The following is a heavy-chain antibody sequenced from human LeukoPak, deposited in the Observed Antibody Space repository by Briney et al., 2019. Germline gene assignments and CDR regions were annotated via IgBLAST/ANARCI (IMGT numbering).Heavy chain of an antibody. CDR1: GFTFGDNV. D-gene: IGHD3-22*01. V-gene: IGHV3-48*03. Sequence: GGSLRLSCTASGFTFGDNVMNWVRQAPGKGLEWVSYISSSGSTIYYADSVKGRFTISRDNAKNSLYLQMNSLRAEDTAVYYCARARWYYYDSSGYYMEVTFDYWGQGTLVTVSS. CDR2: ISSSGSTI. J-gene: IGHJ4*02. CDR3: ARARWYYYDSSGYYMEVTFDY.